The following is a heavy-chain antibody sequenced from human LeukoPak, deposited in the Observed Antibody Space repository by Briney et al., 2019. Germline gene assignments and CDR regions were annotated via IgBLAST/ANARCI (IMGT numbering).Heavy chain of an antibody. J-gene: IGHJ4*02. CDR1: GFTFSSYS. D-gene: IGHD6-19*01. V-gene: IGHV3-48*01. Sequence: PGGSLRLSCAASGFTFSSYSMNWVHQAPGKGLEWVSYISSSSSTIYYADSVKGRFTISRDNAKNSLYLQMNSLRAEDTAVYYCARDYPAYSSLFFDYWGQGTLLTVSS. CDR3: ARDYPAYSSLFFDY. CDR2: ISSSSSTI.